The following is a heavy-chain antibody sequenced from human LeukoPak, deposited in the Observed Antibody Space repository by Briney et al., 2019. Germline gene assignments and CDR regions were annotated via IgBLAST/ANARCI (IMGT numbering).Heavy chain of an antibody. D-gene: IGHD6-13*01. CDR3: AIFPVGIAAAGTLY. J-gene: IGHJ4*02. CDR2: INHSGST. V-gene: IGHV4-34*01. CDR1: GGSFSGYY. Sequence: SETLSLTCAVYGGSFSGYYWSWIRQPPGKGLEWIGEINHSGSTNYNPSLKCRVTISVDTSQNQFSLKLSSVTAADTAVYYCAIFPVGIAAAGTLYWGQGTLVTVSS.